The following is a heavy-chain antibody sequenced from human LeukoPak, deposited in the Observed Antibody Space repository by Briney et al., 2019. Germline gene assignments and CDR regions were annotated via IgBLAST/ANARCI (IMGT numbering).Heavy chain of an antibody. CDR3: AKGGGDHYYYYYMDV. J-gene: IGHJ6*03. CDR1: GFTFSSYW. D-gene: IGHD2-21*01. CDR2: IKQDGSEK. Sequence: GGSLRLSCTASGFTFSSYWMHWVRQAPGKGLEWVANIKQDGSEKYYVDSVKGRFTISRDNAKNSLYLQMNSLRAEDTAVYYCAKGGGDHYYYYYMDVWGKGTTVTISS. V-gene: IGHV3-7*01.